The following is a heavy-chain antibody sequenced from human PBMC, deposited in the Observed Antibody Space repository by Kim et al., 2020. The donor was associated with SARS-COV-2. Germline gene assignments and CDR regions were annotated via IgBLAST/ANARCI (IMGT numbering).Heavy chain of an antibody. CDR2: ISAYNGNT. CDR3: ARVREVPAAATLPSYNWFDP. D-gene: IGHD2-2*01. Sequence: ASVKVSCKASGYTFTSYGISWVRQAPGQGLEWMGWISAYNGNTNYAQKLQGRVTMTTDTSTSTAYMELRSLRSDDTAVYYCARVREVPAAATLPSYNWFDPWGQGTLVTVSS. J-gene: IGHJ5*02. V-gene: IGHV1-18*01. CDR1: GYTFTSYG.